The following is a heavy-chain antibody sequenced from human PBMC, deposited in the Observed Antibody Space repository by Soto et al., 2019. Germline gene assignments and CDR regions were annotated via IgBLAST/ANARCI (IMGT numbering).Heavy chain of an antibody. CDR3: ARDRADYGDPQVYYGMDV. J-gene: IGHJ6*02. CDR1: GGTIRDSNG. D-gene: IGHD4-17*01. V-gene: IGHV4-4*02. Sequence: SETLCHTWAVAGGTIRDSNGWSRVHKHPGKGLEWIGEIYHSGSTNYNPSLKSRVTISVDKSKNQFSLKLSSVTAADTAVYYCARDRADYGDPQVYYGMDVWGQGTTVTVSS. CDR2: IYHSGST.